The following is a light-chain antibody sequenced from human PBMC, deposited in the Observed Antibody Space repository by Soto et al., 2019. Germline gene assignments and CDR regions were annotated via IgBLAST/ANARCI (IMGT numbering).Light chain of an antibody. V-gene: IGKV3-11*01. CDR2: DAS. CDR1: QSVFSS. Sequence: EIVMTQSPATLSVSPGARATLSRRSRQSVFSSLAWYQQRPGQAPRLLIYDASYRATDIPPRFSGSGSGTDFTLTISSLEPEDFAVYYCQQRRSWPPTITFGPGTRLEIK. J-gene: IGKJ5*01. CDR3: QQRRSWPPTIT.